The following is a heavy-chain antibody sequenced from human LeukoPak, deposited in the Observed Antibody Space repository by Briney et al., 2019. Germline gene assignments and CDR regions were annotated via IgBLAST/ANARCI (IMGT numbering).Heavy chain of an antibody. CDR3: AKHRFESGGYHSTD. Sequence: GVSLRLSCAASGFTFSSYATSWVRQAPGKGLAWVSTISGGSGSTYCADSVKGRFTISRDNSKNTLYLQMNSLRDEDTAVYYCAKHRFESGGYHSTDWGQGTLVTVSS. V-gene: IGHV3-23*01. CDR2: ISGGSGST. CDR1: GFTFSSYA. J-gene: IGHJ4*02. D-gene: IGHD3-22*01.